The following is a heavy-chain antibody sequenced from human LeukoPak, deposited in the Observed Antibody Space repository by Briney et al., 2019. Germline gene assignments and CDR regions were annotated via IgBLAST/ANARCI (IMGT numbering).Heavy chain of an antibody. CDR1: GGTFSSYA. CDR2: IIPIFGTA. J-gene: IGHJ4*02. Sequence: SVKVSCKASGGTFSSYAISWVRQAPGQGLEWMGGIIPIFGTANYAQKFQGRVTITADESTSTAYMELSSLRSEDTAVYYCARGVRAYGDYGLAFDYWGQGTLVTVSS. D-gene: IGHD4-17*01. CDR3: ARGVRAYGDYGLAFDY. V-gene: IGHV1-69*13.